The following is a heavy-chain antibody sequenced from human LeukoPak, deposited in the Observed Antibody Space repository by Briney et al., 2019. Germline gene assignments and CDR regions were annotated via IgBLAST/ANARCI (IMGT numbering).Heavy chain of an antibody. V-gene: IGHV1-2*06. CDR3: ALITFGGVIVKDY. J-gene: IGHJ4*02. Sequence: ASVKVSCKASGYTFTGYYMHWVRQAPGQGLEWMGRINPNSGGTNYAQKFQGRVTMTRDTSISTAYMELSRLRSDDTAVYYCALITFGGVIVKDYWGQGTLATVSS. D-gene: IGHD3-16*02. CDR2: INPNSGGT. CDR1: GYTFTGYY.